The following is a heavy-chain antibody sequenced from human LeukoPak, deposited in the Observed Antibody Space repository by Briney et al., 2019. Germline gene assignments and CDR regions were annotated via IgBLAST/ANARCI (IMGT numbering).Heavy chain of an antibody. CDR3: ARGGQKEPNWFDP. J-gene: IGHJ5*02. D-gene: IGHD1-26*01. V-gene: IGHV5-51*01. CDR2: IYPGDSDT. CDR1: GYTFTSYW. Sequence: GESLQISCQGSGYTFTSYWIGWVRPMPGKGLEWMGIIYPGDSDTRYSPSFQGQVTISADKSISTAYLQWSSLKASDTAMYYCARGGQKEPNWFDPWGQGTLVTVSS.